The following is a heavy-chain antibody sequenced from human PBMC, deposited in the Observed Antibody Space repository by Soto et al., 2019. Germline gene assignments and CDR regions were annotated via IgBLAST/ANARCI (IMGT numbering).Heavy chain of an antibody. CDR2: IKGDGSEK. J-gene: IGHJ6*02. Sequence: XGSLILSCLASGFTFTSYWMSWVRQAPGKGLDWVANIKGDGSEKRYVDSVKGRLTISRDNAKNSVYLQMNSLRVEDTALYYCGRDEVRNGVGVWGQGTTVTVSS. V-gene: IGHV3-7*01. CDR1: GFTFTSYW. CDR3: GRDEVRNGVGV.